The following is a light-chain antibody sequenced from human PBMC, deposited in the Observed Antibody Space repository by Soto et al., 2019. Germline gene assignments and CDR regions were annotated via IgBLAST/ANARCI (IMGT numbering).Light chain of an antibody. CDR1: SSDVGGYDY. V-gene: IGLV2-14*01. Sequence: QSVLTQPASVSGSPGQSITISCTGTSSDVGGYDYVSWYQQHPGKAPKLMIYDVNNRPSGVSDRFSGSKSGNTASLTISGLQAEDGADYYCTSYSSNNTPYVFGTGTKLTVL. CDR3: TSYSSNNTPYV. CDR2: DVN. J-gene: IGLJ1*01.